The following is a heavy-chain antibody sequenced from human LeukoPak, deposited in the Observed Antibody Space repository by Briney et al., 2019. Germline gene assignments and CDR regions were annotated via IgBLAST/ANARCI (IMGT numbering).Heavy chain of an antibody. V-gene: IGHV5-51*01. CDR1: GYSFTSYW. Sequence: GESLKISCKGSGYSFTSYWIGWVRQMPGKGLEWMGIIYPGDSDTRYSPSFQGQVTISADKSISTAYLQWSSLKASDTAMYYCARHLSSGWEFDAFDIWGQGTMVTVSS. CDR2: IYPGDSDT. CDR3: ARHLSSGWEFDAFDI. D-gene: IGHD6-19*01. J-gene: IGHJ3*02.